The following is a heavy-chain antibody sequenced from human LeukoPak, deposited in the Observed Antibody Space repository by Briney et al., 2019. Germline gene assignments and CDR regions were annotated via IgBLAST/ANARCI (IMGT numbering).Heavy chain of an antibody. V-gene: IGHV4-59*12. CDR1: GGSISSYY. CDR2: IYYSGST. D-gene: IGHD3-22*01. CDR3: ARDVYFPDTSGYKDY. Sequence: TSETLSLTCTVSGGSISSYYWSWIRQPPGKGLEWIGYIYYSGSTNYNPSLKSRVTISVDTSKNQFSLKLSSVTTADTAIYYCARDVYFPDTSGYKDYWGQGILVTVAS. J-gene: IGHJ4*02.